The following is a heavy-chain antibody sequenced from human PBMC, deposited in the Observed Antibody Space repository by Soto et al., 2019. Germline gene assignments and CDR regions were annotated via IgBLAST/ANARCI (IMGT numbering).Heavy chain of an antibody. CDR3: ARSCWGAGTQAFDY. CDR1: GFTFSSYG. J-gene: IGHJ4*02. V-gene: IGHV3-21*01. CDR2: ISSTSNHI. D-gene: IGHD3-10*01. Sequence: EVQLVESGGGLVKPGGSLRLSCTASGFTFSSYGVNWVRQAPGKGLEWVSFISSTSNHIYYIDSVKGRFTVSRDNAKNTLYMPMNSLRVEDTAIYYCARSCWGAGTQAFDYWGQGTLVTVSS.